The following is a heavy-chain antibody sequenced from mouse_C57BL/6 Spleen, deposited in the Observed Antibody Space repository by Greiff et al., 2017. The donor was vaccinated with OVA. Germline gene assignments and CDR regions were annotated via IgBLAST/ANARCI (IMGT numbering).Heavy chain of an antibody. Sequence: VKLQESGPGLVAPSQSLSITCTVSGFSLTSYGVHWVRQPPGKGLEWLVVICSDGSTTYNSAPISRLIIIKDNAKSQVFLKKNSVQTDDTAMYYCDRHYYGSSYWYFDVWGTGTTVTVSS. J-gene: IGHJ1*03. CDR1: GFSLTSYG. CDR3: DRHYYGSSYWYFDV. CDR2: ICSDGST. D-gene: IGHD1-1*01. V-gene: IGHV2-6-1*01.